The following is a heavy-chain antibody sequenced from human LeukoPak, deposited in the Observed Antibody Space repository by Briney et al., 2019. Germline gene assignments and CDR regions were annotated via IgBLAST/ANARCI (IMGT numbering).Heavy chain of an antibody. CDR1: GGSLSGFY. Sequence: PSETLSLTCTVSGGSLSGFYWNWIRQPPGKGLEWIGYVYFSVNTNYNPSLKSRVTISLDTSKNKFSLKLSSVTAAGTPLYYCATRGYCSSTSCYSFDYWGQGTLVTVSS. CDR3: ATRGYCSSTSCYSFDY. V-gene: IGHV4-59*12. CDR2: VYFSVNT. D-gene: IGHD2-2*01. J-gene: IGHJ4*02.